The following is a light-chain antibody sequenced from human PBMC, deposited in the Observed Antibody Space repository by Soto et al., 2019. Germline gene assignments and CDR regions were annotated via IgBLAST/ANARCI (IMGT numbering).Light chain of an antibody. V-gene: IGKV1-5*01. Sequence: DIQMPQSPSTLSASVGDRVTITCRASQSISSWLAWYQQKPGKAPKLLIYDASSLERGVPSRCSGSGSGTEFTRTISSLQPDDFAAYYCQPQGTFGQGTKVEIK. CDR1: QSISSW. CDR2: DAS. J-gene: IGKJ1*01. CDR3: QPQGT.